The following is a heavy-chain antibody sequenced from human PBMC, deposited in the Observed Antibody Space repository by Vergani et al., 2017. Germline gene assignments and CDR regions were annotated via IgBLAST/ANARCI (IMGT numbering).Heavy chain of an antibody. CDR2: ISGSGGST. CDR1: GFTFSSYA. D-gene: IGHD2-2*01. Sequence: EVQLLESGGGLIQPGGSLRLSCVASGFTFSSYAMSWVRQAPGKGLEWVSAISGSGGSTYYADSVKGRFTISRDNAKNSLYLQMNSLRAEDTALYYCGMYCSSPTCGTHPRVQNYGMDVWGQGTTVTVS. CDR3: GMYCSSPTCGTHPRVQNYGMDV. V-gene: IGHV3-23*01. J-gene: IGHJ6*02.